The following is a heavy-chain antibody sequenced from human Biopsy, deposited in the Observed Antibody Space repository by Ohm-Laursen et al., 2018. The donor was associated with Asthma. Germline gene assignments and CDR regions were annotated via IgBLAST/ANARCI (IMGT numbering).Heavy chain of an antibody. D-gene: IGHD6-13*01. V-gene: IGHV3-9*01. CDR1: GFTFDDYA. J-gene: IGHJ4*02. CDR2: VSWNSGSI. CDR3: VKDIRLQLWGFDS. Sequence: SLRLSCTASGFTFDDYAMHWVRQAPGKGLEWVSGVSWNSGSIDYADSVKGRFTISRDNAKNSLYLQMNSLRGADTALYYCVKDIRLQLWGFDSWGQGTLVTVSS.